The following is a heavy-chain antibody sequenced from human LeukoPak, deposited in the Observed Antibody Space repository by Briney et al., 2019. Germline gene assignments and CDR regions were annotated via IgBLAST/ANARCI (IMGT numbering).Heavy chain of an antibody. J-gene: IGHJ4*02. CDR3: VGGPGSLLH. Sequence: QTLSLTCAISGDSVSSNSGAWNWIRQSPSRGLEWLGRTYYRSKWYNGYAVSVKSRITINPDTSKNQFSLHLNSVTPEDTAVYYCVGGPGSLLHWGQGILVTVSS. CDR1: GDSVSSNSGA. V-gene: IGHV6-1*01. CDR2: TYYRSKWYN.